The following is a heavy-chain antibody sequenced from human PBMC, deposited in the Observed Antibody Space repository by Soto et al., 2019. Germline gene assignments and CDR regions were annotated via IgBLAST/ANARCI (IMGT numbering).Heavy chain of an antibody. D-gene: IGHD3-3*01. Sequence: SETLSLTCTVSGGSISGHFWSWIRQPAGKKLEWIVRIYSSGNTIYRPSLKTRVNMSVETSKNQFSLDLTSVTAADTAVYYCARDNVWSGLYSFFDXWGQGTLVTVSX. CDR1: GGSISGHF. CDR3: ARDNVWSGLYSFFDX. V-gene: IGHV4-4*07. CDR2: IYSSGNT. J-gene: IGHJ4*02.